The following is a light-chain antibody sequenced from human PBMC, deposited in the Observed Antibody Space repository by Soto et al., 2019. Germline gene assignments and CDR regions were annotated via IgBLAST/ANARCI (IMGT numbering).Light chain of an antibody. CDR2: ANN. CDR1: SSNIGAGYD. Sequence: QSVLTQTPSVSGAPGQRVTISCTGSSSNIGAGYDVHWYQQLPGTAPKLLIYANNNRPSGVPVRFSGSKSGTSASLAITGLQAEDEAEYYCQSYDSRLTVVFGGGTKLTVL. J-gene: IGLJ2*01. CDR3: QSYDSRLTVV. V-gene: IGLV1-40*01.